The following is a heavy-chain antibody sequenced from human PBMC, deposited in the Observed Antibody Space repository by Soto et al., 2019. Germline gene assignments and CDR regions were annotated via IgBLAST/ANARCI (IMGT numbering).Heavy chain of an antibody. D-gene: IGHD3-3*01. V-gene: IGHV3-23*01. CDR1: GFTFSSYA. Sequence: PGGSLRLSCAASGFTFSSYAMSWVRQAPGKGLEWVSAISGSGGSTYYADSVKGRFTISRANSKNTLYLQMNSLRAEDTAVYYCAIDSRFLECPAHDYYCYGMDVWGQGTTVSVSS. CDR2: ISGSGGST. J-gene: IGHJ6*02. CDR3: AIDSRFLECPAHDYYCYGMDV.